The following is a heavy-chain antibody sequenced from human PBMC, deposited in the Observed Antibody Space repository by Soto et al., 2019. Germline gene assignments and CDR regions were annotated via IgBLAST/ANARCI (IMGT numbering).Heavy chain of an antibody. CDR3: ARGITGTTDMNWFDP. Sequence: XXTLSLPFTFCGSSISSTSYYWGWIRQPPGKGLEWIGNIYYSGDTYYNPSLQSRVTISVDRSKNQFSLKLSSVTAADTAVYYCARGITGTTDMNWFDPWGQGTLVTVSS. CDR2: IYYSGDT. J-gene: IGHJ5*02. V-gene: IGHV4-39*07. CDR1: GSSISSTSYY. D-gene: IGHD1-20*01.